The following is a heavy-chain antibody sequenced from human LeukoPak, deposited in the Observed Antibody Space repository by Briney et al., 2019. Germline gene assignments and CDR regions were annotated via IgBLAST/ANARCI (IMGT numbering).Heavy chain of an antibody. V-gene: IGHV3-33*08. CDR1: GFTFSSYS. D-gene: IGHD1-1*01. J-gene: IGHJ4*02. Sequence: GGSLRLSCEASGFTFSSYSMTWVRQAPGKGLEWVAVTRFDGSIKQYADSVKGRFTISRDNSKNTLYLQMNFLKSEDTAVYYCARWGGTRQYYFDYWGQGTLVTVSS. CDR2: TRFDGSIK. CDR3: ARWGGTRQYYFDY.